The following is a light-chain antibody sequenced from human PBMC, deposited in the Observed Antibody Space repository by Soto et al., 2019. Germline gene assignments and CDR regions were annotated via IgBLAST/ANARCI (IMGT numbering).Light chain of an antibody. CDR3: QQSYSTPGT. Sequence: DIQMTQSPSSLSASVGDRVTITCRASQSISSYLNWYQQKPGKAPKLLIYAASSLQSGVPSRFRGSGSGTDFTVSISSLQPEDFATYYCQQSYSTPGTFGQGTKVEIK. CDR1: QSISSY. J-gene: IGKJ1*01. V-gene: IGKV1-39*01. CDR2: AAS.